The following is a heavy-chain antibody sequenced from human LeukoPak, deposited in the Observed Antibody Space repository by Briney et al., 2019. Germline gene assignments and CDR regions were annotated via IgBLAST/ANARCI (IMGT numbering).Heavy chain of an antibody. J-gene: IGHJ4*02. Sequence: PLASVKVSCKASGYTFTDYYLHWVRQPPGQGFEWMGWINHNSGDTNYAQKFQGRVTVTRDPSISTAHMEMSRLRSDDTAVYYCARANFLYCSSTTCLFDYWGQGTLVTVSS. D-gene: IGHD2-2*01. CDR3: ARANFLYCSSTTCLFDY. V-gene: IGHV1-2*02. CDR2: INHNSGDT. CDR1: GYTFTDYY.